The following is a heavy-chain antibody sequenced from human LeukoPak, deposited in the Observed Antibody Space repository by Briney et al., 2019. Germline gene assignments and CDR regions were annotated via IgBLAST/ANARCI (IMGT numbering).Heavy chain of an antibody. Sequence: ASVKVSCKASGYSFTDYYMHWVRQAPGQGLEWMGWISTRSGDTSYAQKFQGRVTMTRDTSINTVDMDLSGLTSDDTAVFYCARGREIHGGSDTKLDDYWGQGTLVTVSP. V-gene: IGHV1-2*02. CDR3: ARGREIHGGSDTKLDDY. CDR2: ISTRSGDT. CDR1: GYSFTDYY. J-gene: IGHJ4*02. D-gene: IGHD3-10*01.